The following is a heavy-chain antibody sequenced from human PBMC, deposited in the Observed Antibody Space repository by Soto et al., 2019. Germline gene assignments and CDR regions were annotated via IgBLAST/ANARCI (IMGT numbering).Heavy chain of an antibody. J-gene: IGHJ6*03. Sequence: ASVKVSCKASGYTFTGYYMHWVRQAPGQGPEWMGWINPNSGGTNYAQKFQGWVTMTRDTSISTAYMELSRLRSDDTAVYYCARGSGYDFWSGYYPSYYMDVWGKGTTVTVSS. CDR2: INPNSGGT. CDR3: ARGSGYDFWSGYYPSYYMDV. CDR1: GYTFTGYY. D-gene: IGHD3-3*01. V-gene: IGHV1-2*04.